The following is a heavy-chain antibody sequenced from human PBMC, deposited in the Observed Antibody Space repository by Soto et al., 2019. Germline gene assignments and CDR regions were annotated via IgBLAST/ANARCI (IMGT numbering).Heavy chain of an antibody. Sequence: PSETLSLTCTVSGGSISSGSYYWGWIRQPPGKGLEWIGSIYYSGSTYYNPSLKSRVTISVDTSKNQFSLKLSSVTAADTAVYYCARLDFWSGYYGPVWGQGTLVTVSS. V-gene: IGHV4-39*01. CDR3: ARLDFWSGYYGPV. J-gene: IGHJ4*02. CDR1: GGSISSGSYY. D-gene: IGHD3-3*01. CDR2: IYYSGST.